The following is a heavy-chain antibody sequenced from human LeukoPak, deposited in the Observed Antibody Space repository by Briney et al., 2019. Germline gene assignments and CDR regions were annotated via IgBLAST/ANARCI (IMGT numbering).Heavy chain of an antibody. CDR3: ARGFRGDNFDY. CDR1: GGSISSGSYY. D-gene: IGHD7-27*01. Sequence: SQTLSLTCTVSGGSISSGSYYWSWIRQPAGKGLEWIGTMYHSGSTNYNPSLKSRVTISVDTSKNQFSLKLSSVTAADTAVYFCARGFRGDNFDYWGQGTLVTVSS. CDR2: MYHSGST. J-gene: IGHJ4*02. V-gene: IGHV4-61*02.